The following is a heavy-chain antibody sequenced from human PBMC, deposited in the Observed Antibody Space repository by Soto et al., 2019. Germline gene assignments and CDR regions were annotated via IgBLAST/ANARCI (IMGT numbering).Heavy chain of an antibody. D-gene: IGHD4-17*01. CDR3: ARDHHGDYYYYGMDV. CDR1: GGSISSSNW. Sequence: SETLSLTSAVSGGSISSSNWWSWVRQPPGKGLEWIGKIYHSGSTNYNPSLKSRVTISVDKSKNQFSLKLSSVTAADTAVYYCARDHHGDYYYYGMDVWGQGTTVTVSS. V-gene: IGHV4-4*02. CDR2: IYHSGST. J-gene: IGHJ6*02.